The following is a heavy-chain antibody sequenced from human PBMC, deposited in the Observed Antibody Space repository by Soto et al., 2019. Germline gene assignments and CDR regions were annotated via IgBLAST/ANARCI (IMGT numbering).Heavy chain of an antibody. V-gene: IGHV4-34*01. CDR3: TREGKKRITIVGEVNVVNYNGMDA. CDR1: GGSFSDYY. D-gene: IGHD3-3*01. Sequence: PSETLSLTCAVHGGSFSDYYWSWIRQSPGKGLEWIGEINHSGSTNYNPSLKSRVTISIDTSKIQVSLKLISVTAADTSVYYCTREGKKRITIVGEVNVVNYNGMDAWGQGTTVTVSS. J-gene: IGHJ6*02. CDR2: INHSGST.